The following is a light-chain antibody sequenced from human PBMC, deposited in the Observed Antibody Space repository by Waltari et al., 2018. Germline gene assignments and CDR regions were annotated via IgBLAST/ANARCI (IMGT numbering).Light chain of an antibody. CDR2: GAS. J-gene: IGKJ1*01. CDR1: QSVSSN. Sequence: EIVMTQSPATLSVSPGERATPSCRASQSVSSNLAWYQQKPGQAPRLLTFGASTRATGIPARFSGSASGTEFTLTISSLQSEDFVVYYCQQYNNWPRTFGQGTKVEIK. CDR3: QQYNNWPRT. V-gene: IGKV3-15*01.